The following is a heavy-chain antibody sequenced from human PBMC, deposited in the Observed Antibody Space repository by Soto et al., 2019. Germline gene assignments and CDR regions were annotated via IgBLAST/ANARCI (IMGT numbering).Heavy chain of an antibody. CDR2: MNPNSGNT. J-gene: IGHJ6*02. CDR1: GYTFTSYD. CDR3: ARTTMVRGVIIHSYYYGMDV. D-gene: IGHD3-10*01. Sequence: ASVKVSCKASGYTFTSYDINWVRQATGQGLEWMGWMNPNSGNTGYAQKFQGRVTMTRNTSISTAYMELSSLRSEDTAVYYCARTTMVRGVIIHSYYYGMDVWGQGTTVTVSS. V-gene: IGHV1-8*01.